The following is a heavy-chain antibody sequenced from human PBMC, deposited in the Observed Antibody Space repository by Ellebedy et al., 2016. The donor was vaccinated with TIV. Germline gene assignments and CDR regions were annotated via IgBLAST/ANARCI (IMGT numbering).Heavy chain of an antibody. CDR3: ASSSSGWFFDY. CDR1: GYTFTTYY. CDR2: ISAYNGNT. Sequence: ASVKVSCKASGYTFTTYYMHWVRQAPGQGLEWMGWISAYNGNTNYAQKLQGRVTMTTDTSTSTAYMELRSLRSDDTAVYYCASSSSGWFFDYWGQGTLVTVSS. D-gene: IGHD6-19*01. V-gene: IGHV1-18*04. J-gene: IGHJ4*02.